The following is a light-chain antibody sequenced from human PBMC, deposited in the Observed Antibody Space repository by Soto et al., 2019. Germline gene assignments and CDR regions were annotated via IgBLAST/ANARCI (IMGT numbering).Light chain of an antibody. CDR2: EVT. Sequence: QSVLTQPASVSGSPGQSITISCTGTSSDIGGYNYVSWYQQHPGKAPKLIIYEVTNRPSGVSYRFSGSKFDNTASLTIFGLQAEDEADYYCSSFSSTNRLLFGGGTKLTVL. J-gene: IGLJ3*02. CDR3: SSFSSTNRLL. V-gene: IGLV2-14*01. CDR1: SSDIGGYNY.